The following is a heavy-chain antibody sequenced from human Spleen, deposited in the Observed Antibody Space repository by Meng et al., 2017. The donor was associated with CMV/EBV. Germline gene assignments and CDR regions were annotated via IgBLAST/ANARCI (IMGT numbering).Heavy chain of an antibody. D-gene: IGHD3-10*01. Sequence: GGSLRLSCAASGFTFSRYAMIWVRQAPGKGLEWVSSISGSGDNTYYVDSVKGRFTISRDNSKNTLYLRMNSLRAGDTALYYCARAKTSGSYTHDALDIWGQGTMVTVSS. J-gene: IGHJ3*02. CDR3: ARAKTSGSYTHDALDI. CDR1: GFTFSRYA. V-gene: IGHV3-23*01. CDR2: ISGSGDNT.